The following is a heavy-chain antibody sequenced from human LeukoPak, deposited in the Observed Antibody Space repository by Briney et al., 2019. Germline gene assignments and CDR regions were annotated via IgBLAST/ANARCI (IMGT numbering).Heavy chain of an antibody. D-gene: IGHD3-3*01. CDR2: ISSSGSTI. Sequence: PGGSLRLSCAASGFTFSDYYMSWIRQAPGKGLEWVSYISSSGSTIYYADSVKGRFTISRDNAKNSLYLQMNSLRAEDTAVYYCARGDHGFLEWLVNYYGMDVWGQGTTVTVSS. CDR3: ARGDHGFLEWLVNYYGMDV. CDR1: GFTFSDYY. J-gene: IGHJ6*02. V-gene: IGHV3-11*01.